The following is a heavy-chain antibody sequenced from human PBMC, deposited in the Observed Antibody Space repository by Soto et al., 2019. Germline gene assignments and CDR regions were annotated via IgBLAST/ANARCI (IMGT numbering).Heavy chain of an antibody. Sequence: GGSLRLSCAASGFTFSSYWMSWVRQAPGKGLEWVANIKQDGSEKYYVDSVKGRFTISRDNAKNSLYLQMNSLRAEDTAVYYCARDVRYYDFWSGSYRYYYGMDVWGQGTTVTVSS. J-gene: IGHJ6*02. CDR3: ARDVRYYDFWSGSYRYYYGMDV. V-gene: IGHV3-7*05. CDR1: GFTFSSYW. CDR2: IKQDGSEK. D-gene: IGHD3-3*01.